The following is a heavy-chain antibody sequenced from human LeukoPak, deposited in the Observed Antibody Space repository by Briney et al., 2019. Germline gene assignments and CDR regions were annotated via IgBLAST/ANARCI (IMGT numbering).Heavy chain of an antibody. CDR2: IYYNGNT. CDR1: GGSISSHY. V-gene: IGHV4-59*11. Sequence: SETPSLTCTVSGGSISSHYWSWIRQPPGKGLEWIGYIYYNGNTNYNPSLKSRLTISVDTSRKQFSLKLSSVTAADAAVYYCARGGWYFALWGRGTLVTVSS. J-gene: IGHJ2*01. CDR3: ARGGWYFAL.